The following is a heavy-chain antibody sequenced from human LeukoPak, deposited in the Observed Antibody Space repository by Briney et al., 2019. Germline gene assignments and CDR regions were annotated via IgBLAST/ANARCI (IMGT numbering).Heavy chain of an antibody. CDR1: GFTFSSYG. D-gene: IGHD3-16*01. CDR2: IWYDGSNK. Sequence: GRSLRLSCAASGFTFSSYGMHWVRQAPGKGLEWVAVIWYDGSNKHYADSVKGRFTISRDRSKNTLFLQMSSLRAEDTAVYYCAKANSYDSYYFDYWGQGALVIVSS. J-gene: IGHJ4*02. V-gene: IGHV3-33*03. CDR3: AKANSYDSYYFDY.